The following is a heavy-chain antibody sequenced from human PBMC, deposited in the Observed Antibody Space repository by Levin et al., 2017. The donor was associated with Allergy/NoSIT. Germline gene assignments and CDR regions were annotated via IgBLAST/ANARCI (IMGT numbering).Heavy chain of an antibody. CDR3: ARYYYHDSSGYWC. J-gene: IGHJ4*02. CDR1: GGSISSSNYY. CDR2: IFSSGST. D-gene: IGHD3-22*01. V-gene: IGHV4-39*07. Sequence: SETLSLTCTVSGGSISSSNYYWGWIRQPPGEGLDWIGSIFSSGSTFYNTSLKSRVTISLDTSKNQFSLKLRSVTAADTAVYYCARYYYHDSSGYWCWGQGTLVTVSS.